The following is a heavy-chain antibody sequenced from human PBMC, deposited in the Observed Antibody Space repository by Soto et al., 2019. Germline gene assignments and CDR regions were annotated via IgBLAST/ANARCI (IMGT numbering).Heavy chain of an antibody. Sequence: ASVKVSCKASGFSFTGYYIHWLRQARGQGLEWMGWINAHSGGTEYAQKFQGRVTLTRDTSISTAYMTLSSLRSDDTAIYYCAKDLTRQLAYWLDPWGQGTQVTVSS. CDR1: GFSFTGYY. V-gene: IGHV1-2*02. D-gene: IGHD6-6*01. J-gene: IGHJ5*02. CDR3: AKDLTRQLAYWLDP. CDR2: INAHSGGT.